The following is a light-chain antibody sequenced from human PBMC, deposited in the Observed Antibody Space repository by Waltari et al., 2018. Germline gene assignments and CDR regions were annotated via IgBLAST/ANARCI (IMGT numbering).Light chain of an antibody. CDR1: QSVLSSSNNKNY. J-gene: IGKJ4*01. CDR3: QQYYSAPLT. Sequence: DIVMSQSPDSLAVSLGERATINCKSSQSVLSSSNNKNYLTWYQQKPRQPPKLLISWASARESGVPDRFSGSGSGTDFTLTISSLQAEDAAVYYCQQYYSAPLTFGGGTKVEIK. V-gene: IGKV4-1*01. CDR2: WAS.